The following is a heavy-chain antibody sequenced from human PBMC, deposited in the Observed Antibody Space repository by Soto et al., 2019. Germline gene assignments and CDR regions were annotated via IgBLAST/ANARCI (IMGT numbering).Heavy chain of an antibody. CDR2: IYHSGST. CDR3: ARAAMGGSSWPFDY. Sequence: QVQLQESGPGLVKPSGTLSLTCAVSGGSISSSNWWSWVRQPPGKGLEWIGEIYHSGSTNYNPSLRIRVTISADKSKNQFSLKLSSVTAADTAVYYCARAAMGGSSWPFDYWGQGTLVTVSS. V-gene: IGHV4-4*02. J-gene: IGHJ4*02. D-gene: IGHD6-13*01. CDR1: GGSISSSNW.